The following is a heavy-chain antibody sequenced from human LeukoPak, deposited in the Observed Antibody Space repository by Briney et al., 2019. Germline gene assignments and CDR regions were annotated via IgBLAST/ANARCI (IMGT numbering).Heavy chain of an antibody. CDR1: GYSFTTYW. V-gene: IGHV5-51*01. CDR3: ARPDDIVGDGWGPFDY. CDR2: IYPRDSDT. D-gene: IGHD1-26*01. Sequence: GESLKISCKTSGYSFTTYWIGWVRQMPGKGLEWMGIIYPRDSDTRYSPSFQGQVTISADKSISTAYLQWRSLKASDTAMYYCARPDDIVGDGWGPFDYWGQGTLVTVSS. J-gene: IGHJ4*02.